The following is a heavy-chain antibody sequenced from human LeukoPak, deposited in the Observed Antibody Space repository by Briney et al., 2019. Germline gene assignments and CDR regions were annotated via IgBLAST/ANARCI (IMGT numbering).Heavy chain of an antibody. CDR3: ARGSEGSCSSTSCPRYFQH. CDR1: GFTFSSYG. CDR2: ISYDGSNK. D-gene: IGHD2-2*01. V-gene: IGHV3-30*03. Sequence: GRSLRLSCAASGFTFSSYGMHWVRQAPGKGLEWVAVISYDGSNKYYADSVKGRFTISRDNSKNTLYLQMNSLRAEDTAVYYCARGSEGSCSSTSCPRYFQHWGQGTLVTVSS. J-gene: IGHJ1*01.